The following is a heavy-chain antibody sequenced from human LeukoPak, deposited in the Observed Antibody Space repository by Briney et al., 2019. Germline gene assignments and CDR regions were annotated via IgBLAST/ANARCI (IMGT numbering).Heavy chain of an antibody. V-gene: IGHV3-11*01. CDR3: ANGYSYVRTY. CDR1: GFTFSDYY. Sequence: PGGSLRLSCAASGFTFSDYYMSWIRQAPGKGLEWLSYTGSSGSIIWYADSVKGRFTISRDNAKNSLYLQMNSLRAEDTAVYYCANGYSYVRTYWGQGTLVTVSS. CDR2: TGSSGSII. J-gene: IGHJ4*02. D-gene: IGHD5-18*01.